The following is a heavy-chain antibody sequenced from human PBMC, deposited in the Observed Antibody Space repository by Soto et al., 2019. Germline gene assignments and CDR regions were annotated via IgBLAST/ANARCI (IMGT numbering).Heavy chain of an antibody. CDR3: GQQQLVGYYMDV. D-gene: IGHD6-13*01. Sequence: GASVKVSCKASGGTFSNYTISWVRQAPGQGLEWMGRIIPILGIANYAQKFQGRVTITADKSTSTAYMELSSLRSEDTAVYYCGQQQLVGYYMDVWGKGTTVTVSS. CDR2: IIPILGIA. J-gene: IGHJ6*03. V-gene: IGHV1-69*02. CDR1: GGTFSNYT.